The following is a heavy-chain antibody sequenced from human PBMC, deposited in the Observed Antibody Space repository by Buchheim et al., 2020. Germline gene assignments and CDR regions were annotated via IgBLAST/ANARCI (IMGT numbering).Heavy chain of an antibody. CDR1: EFTFSVYA. Sequence: EVQVLGSGGGFVQPGGSLRLSCKMSEFTFSVYAMTWVRQAPGKGLDWVSSVTDSGDNTYYADSVKGRFTISRENSKSTLYLQMNGLGDEDTAVYYCARGSGYCTSVSCFNWFDPWGQGTL. J-gene: IGHJ5*02. D-gene: IGHD2-2*03. CDR2: VTDSGDNT. V-gene: IGHV3-23*01. CDR3: ARGSGYCTSVSCFNWFDP.